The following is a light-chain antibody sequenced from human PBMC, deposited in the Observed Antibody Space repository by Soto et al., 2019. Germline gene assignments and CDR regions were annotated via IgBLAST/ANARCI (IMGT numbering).Light chain of an antibody. CDR2: GAS. Sequence: EIVLTQSPGTLSFYPGERATLSCRTSQTVCSTCLAWYQQKPGQAPRLLISGASNRATGIPDRFRGSGSGTDFALTISRLEPEDFAVYYCQQYGGSPGFTFGPGTKVDIK. CDR1: QTVCSTC. J-gene: IGKJ3*01. CDR3: QQYGGSPGFT. V-gene: IGKV3-20*01.